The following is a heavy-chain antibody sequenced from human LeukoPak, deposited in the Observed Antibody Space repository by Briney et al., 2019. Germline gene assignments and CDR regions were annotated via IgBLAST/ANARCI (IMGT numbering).Heavy chain of an antibody. CDR2: IYDDGST. J-gene: IGHJ3*02. V-gene: IGHV3-53*01. CDR1: ELSVSNNY. Sequence: GGSLRLSCAASELSVSNNYMSWVRQFSGKGLEWVSIIYDDGSTYYPDSLKGRFTISRDKSRNTVYLQINNLRADDAAVYYCARTTVIPRSYDFFDIWGQGTIVTVSS. CDR3: ARTTVIPRSYDFFDI. D-gene: IGHD4-17*01.